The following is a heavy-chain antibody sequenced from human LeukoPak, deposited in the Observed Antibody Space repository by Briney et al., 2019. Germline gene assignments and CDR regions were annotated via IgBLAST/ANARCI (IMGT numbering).Heavy chain of an antibody. CDR3: AKSVYYYYYMDV. CDR2: ISGSDGST. CDR1: RFTFSTYS. J-gene: IGHJ6*03. V-gene: IGHV3-23*01. D-gene: IGHD5/OR15-5a*01. Sequence: PGGSLRLSCAASRFTFSTYSMNWVRQAPGKGLEWVSSISGSDGSTYYADSVKGRFTISRDNSKNTLYLQMNSLRAEDTALYYCAKSVYYYYYMDVWGKGTTVTVSS.